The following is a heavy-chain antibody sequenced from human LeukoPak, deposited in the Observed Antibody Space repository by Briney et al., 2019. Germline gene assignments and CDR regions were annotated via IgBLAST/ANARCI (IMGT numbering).Heavy chain of an antibody. CDR2: IYHSGST. Sequence: SQTLSFTCTVSGGSISSGGYYWSWIRQPPGKGLEWIGYIYHSGSTYYNPSLKSRVTISVDRSKNQFSLKLSSVTAADTAVYYCARETTVMNADSGYWGQGTLVTVSS. D-gene: IGHD4-11*01. CDR3: ARETTVMNADSGY. J-gene: IGHJ4*02. CDR1: GGSISSGGYY. V-gene: IGHV4-30-2*01.